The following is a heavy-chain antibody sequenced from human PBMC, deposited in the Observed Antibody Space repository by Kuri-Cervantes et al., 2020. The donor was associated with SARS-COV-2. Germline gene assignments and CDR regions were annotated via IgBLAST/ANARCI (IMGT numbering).Heavy chain of an antibody. CDR3: AKGDYSSWSYFDY. Sequence: GESLKISCAASGFTFSSYEMNWVRQAPGKGLEWVSYISSSGSTIYYADSVKGRFTISRDSPNNTLYLQMNSLRAEDTAIYYCAKGDYSSWSYFDYWGQGMLVTVSS. J-gene: IGHJ4*02. V-gene: IGHV3-48*03. D-gene: IGHD4-11*01. CDR2: ISSSGSTI. CDR1: GFTFSSYE.